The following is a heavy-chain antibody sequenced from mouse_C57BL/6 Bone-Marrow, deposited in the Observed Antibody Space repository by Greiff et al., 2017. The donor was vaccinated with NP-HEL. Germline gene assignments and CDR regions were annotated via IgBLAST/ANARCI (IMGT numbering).Heavy chain of an antibody. V-gene: IGHV1-69*01. CDR2: IDPSDSYT. Sequence: QVQLQQPGAELVMPGASVKLSCKASGYTFTSYWMHWVKQRPGQGLEWIGEIDPSDSYTNYNQKFKGKSTLTVDKSSSTAYMQLSSLTSEDSAVYYFARDLLKAMDYWGQGTSVTVSS. CDR1: GYTFTSYW. J-gene: IGHJ4*01. CDR3: ARDLLKAMDY.